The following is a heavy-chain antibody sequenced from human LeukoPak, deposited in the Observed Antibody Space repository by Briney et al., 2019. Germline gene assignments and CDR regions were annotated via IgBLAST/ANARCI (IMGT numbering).Heavy chain of an antibody. CDR1: GFTFSTYT. D-gene: IGHD3-10*01. CDR3: AKVTGTYYYGSGSYYPLDY. V-gene: IGHV3-23*01. Sequence: LPGGSLRLSCAASGFTFSTYTMSWVRQAPGKGLEWVSGISGSGGSTFYADSVKGRFTISRDNSKNTLYLQMNSLRADDTAVYFCAKVTGTYYYGSGSYYPLDYWGQGTLVTVSS. J-gene: IGHJ4*02. CDR2: ISGSGGST.